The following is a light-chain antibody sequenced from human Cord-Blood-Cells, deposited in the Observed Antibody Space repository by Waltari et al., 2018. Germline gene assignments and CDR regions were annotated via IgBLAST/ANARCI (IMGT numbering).Light chain of an antibody. V-gene: IGLV2-14*01. CDR1: SSDVGGYNY. CDR2: DVS. Sequence: QSALTQPASVSVSPGQSITISCTGTSSDVGGYNYVSWYQQHPGKAPKLMIYDVSKRPSGVSNRFSGSKSGNTASLTISGLQAEDEADYYCGSYTSSSTLVFGGGTKLTVL. J-gene: IGLJ2*01. CDR3: GSYTSSSTLV.